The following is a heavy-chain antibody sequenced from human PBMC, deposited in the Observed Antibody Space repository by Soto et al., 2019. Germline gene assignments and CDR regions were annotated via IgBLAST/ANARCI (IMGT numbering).Heavy chain of an antibody. CDR3: ARDVAVAGTRFDP. J-gene: IGHJ5*02. Sequence: QVQLQESGPGLVKPSETLSLTCTVSGGSVSSGSYYWSWIRQPPGKGLEWIGYIYYSGSTNYNPSLKRRVTISVDTSKNQFPLKLSSVTAADTAVYYCARDVAVAGTRFDPWGQGTLVTVSS. V-gene: IGHV4-61*01. D-gene: IGHD6-19*01. CDR1: GGSVSSGSYY. CDR2: IYYSGST.